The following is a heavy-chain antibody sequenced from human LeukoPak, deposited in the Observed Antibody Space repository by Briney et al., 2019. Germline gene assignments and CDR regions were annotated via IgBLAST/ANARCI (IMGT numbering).Heavy chain of an antibody. Sequence: ASVKVSCEASGYTFTGYYMHWVRQAPGQGLEWMGWINPNSGGTNYAQKFQGRVTMTRDTSISTAYMELSRLRSDDTAVYYCARFQASEFRGFDHWGQGTLITVSS. CDR1: GYTFTGYY. CDR2: INPNSGGT. D-gene: IGHD3-10*01. J-gene: IGHJ4*02. V-gene: IGHV1-2*02. CDR3: ARFQASEFRGFDH.